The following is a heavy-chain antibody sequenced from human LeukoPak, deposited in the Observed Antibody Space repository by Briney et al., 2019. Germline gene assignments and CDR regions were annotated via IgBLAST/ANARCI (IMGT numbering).Heavy chain of an antibody. Sequence: PGGSLRLSCAASRFTFDDYGMSWVRQAPGKGLEWVSGINWNGGSTGYADSVKGRFTISRDNAKNSLFLQLNSLRVEDTAVYYCAGGRGWLVEYWGQGTLVTVSS. CDR2: INWNGGST. J-gene: IGHJ4*02. CDR3: AGGRGWLVEY. D-gene: IGHD6-19*01. CDR1: RFTFDDYG. V-gene: IGHV3-20*04.